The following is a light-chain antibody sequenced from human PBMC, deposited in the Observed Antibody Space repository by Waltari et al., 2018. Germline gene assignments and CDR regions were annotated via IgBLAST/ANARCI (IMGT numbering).Light chain of an antibody. CDR3: QQHGTLPAT. J-gene: IGKJ1*01. Sequence: EIVLPQSPGTASLSPGESVTLSCRASQSVGSSSLAWYQQKPGQAPRLVISRASRRATGIPDRFSGSGSGTDFSLTISRLEPEDFAVYYCQQHGTLPATFGQGTKVEIK. CDR2: RAS. CDR1: QSVGSSS. V-gene: IGKV3-20*01.